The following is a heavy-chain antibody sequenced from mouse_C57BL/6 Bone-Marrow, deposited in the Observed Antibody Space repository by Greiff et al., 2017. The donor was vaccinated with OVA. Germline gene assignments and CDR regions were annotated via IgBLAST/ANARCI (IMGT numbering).Heavy chain of an antibody. CDR3: AVYGSNAMDY. J-gene: IGHJ4*01. CDR2: INPNNGGT. CDR1: GYTFTDYY. V-gene: IGHV1-26*01. D-gene: IGHD1-1*01. Sequence: EVQLQQSGPELVKPGASVKISCKASGYTFTDYYMNWVKQSHGKSLEWIGDINPNNGGTSYNQKFKGKATWTVDKSSSTAYMELRSLTSEDSAVYYCAVYGSNAMDYWGQGTSVTVSS.